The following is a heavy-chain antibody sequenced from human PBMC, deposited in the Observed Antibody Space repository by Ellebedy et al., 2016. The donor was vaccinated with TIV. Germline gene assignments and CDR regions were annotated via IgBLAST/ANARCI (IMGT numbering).Heavy chain of an antibody. CDR2: IYHSGST. J-gene: IGHJ6*02. V-gene: IGHV4-38-2*02. D-gene: IGHD3-16*01. Sequence: SETLSLTXTVSGYSIRSGYYWGWIRQPPGKGLDWIGNIYHSGSTYYNPSLRNRVTPSLDRSKNQVSLELSSVTAADTAVYYCARTDLRYGMDVWGQGTTVTVSS. CDR3: ARTDLRYGMDV. CDR1: GYSIRSGYY.